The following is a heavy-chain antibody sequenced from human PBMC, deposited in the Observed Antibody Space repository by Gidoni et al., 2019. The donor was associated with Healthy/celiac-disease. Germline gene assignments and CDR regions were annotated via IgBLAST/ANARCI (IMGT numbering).Heavy chain of an antibody. J-gene: IGHJ6*02. V-gene: IGHV1-24*01. CDR3: ATDQAPFNPHYGMDV. Sequence: QVQLVQSGAEVTKPGAPVKASCKVYGDTLTELSMHWVRQAPGKGLEWMGGFDPEDGETIYAKKFQGRVTMTEDTSTDTAYMELSSLRSEDPAVYYCATDQAPFNPHYGMDVWGQGTTVTVSS. CDR2: FDPEDGET. CDR1: GDTLTELS.